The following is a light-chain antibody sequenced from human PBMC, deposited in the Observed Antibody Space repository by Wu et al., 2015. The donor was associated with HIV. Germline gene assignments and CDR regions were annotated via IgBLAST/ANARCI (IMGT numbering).Light chain of an antibody. J-gene: IGKJ4*01. CDR1: ETVRSH. V-gene: IGKV3-15*01. CDR2: EAS. CDR3: QQYITWPFT. Sequence: EIVMTQSPATLSMSPGARATLSCRASETVRSHLAWYQQKPGQAPRLLMYEASARATGIPARISGTGSGTEFTLTISSLQTEDFAVYYCQQYITWPFTFGEGTTVEI.